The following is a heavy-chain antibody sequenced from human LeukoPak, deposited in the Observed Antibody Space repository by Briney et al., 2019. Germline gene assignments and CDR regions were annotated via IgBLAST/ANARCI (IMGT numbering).Heavy chain of an antibody. CDR3: ASSIAVAGPFDY. CDR1: GCTFTSYA. J-gene: IGHJ4*02. Sequence: ASVKVSCKASGCTFTSYAMHWVRQAPGQRLEWMGWINAGNGNTKYSQKFQGRVTITRDTSASTAYMELSSLRSEDTAVYYCASSIAVAGPFDYWGQGTLVTVSS. V-gene: IGHV1-3*01. CDR2: INAGNGNT. D-gene: IGHD6-19*01.